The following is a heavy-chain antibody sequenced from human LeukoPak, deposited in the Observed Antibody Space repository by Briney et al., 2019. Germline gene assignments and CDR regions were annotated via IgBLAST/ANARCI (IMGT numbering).Heavy chain of an antibody. CDR1: GGTFSSYA. CDR2: IIPIFGTA. D-gene: IGHD5-18*01. V-gene: IGHV1-69*13. Sequence: ASVKVSCKASGGTFSSYAISWVRQAPGQGLEWMGGIIPIFGTANYAQKFQGRVTITADESTSTAYMELSSLRSEDTAVYYCARNRYSYGYEGDFDYWGQGTLVTVSS. CDR3: ARNRYSYGYEGDFDY. J-gene: IGHJ4*02.